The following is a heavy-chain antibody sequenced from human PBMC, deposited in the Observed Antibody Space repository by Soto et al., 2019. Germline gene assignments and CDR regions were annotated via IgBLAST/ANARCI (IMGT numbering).Heavy chain of an antibody. V-gene: IGHV3-74*01. D-gene: IGHD3-22*01. Sequence: GGSLRLSCAASGFTFSSHWMHWVRQAPGKGLVWVSRINSDGSSTTYADSVKGRFTIPRDNAKNTLYLQMNSLRAEDTAVYYCAREVDDSSGYYEDYWGQGTLVTVPQ. CDR2: INSDGSST. CDR3: AREVDDSSGYYEDY. J-gene: IGHJ4*02. CDR1: GFTFSSHW.